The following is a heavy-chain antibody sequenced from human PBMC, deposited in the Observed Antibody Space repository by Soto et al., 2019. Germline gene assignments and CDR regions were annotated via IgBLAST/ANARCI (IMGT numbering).Heavy chain of an antibody. CDR3: ARVVRYYGSGSYQYYYYYMDV. V-gene: IGHV4-34*01. Sequence: PSETLSLTCAVYGGSFSGFYWSWIRQPPGKGLEWIGEINHSGSTNYNPSLKSRVTITVDTSKNQFSLKLSSVTAADTAVYYCARVVRYYGSGSYQYYYYYMDVWGKGTTVTVSS. J-gene: IGHJ6*03. D-gene: IGHD3-10*01. CDR2: INHSGST. CDR1: GGSFSGFY.